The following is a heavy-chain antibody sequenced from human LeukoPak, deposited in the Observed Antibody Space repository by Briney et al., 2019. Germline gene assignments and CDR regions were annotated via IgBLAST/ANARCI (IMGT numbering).Heavy chain of an antibody. Sequence: GASVKVSCKASGYTFTGYYMHWVRQVPGQGLEWMGWINPNSGGTNYAQKFQGRVTMTRDTSISTAYMELSRLRSDDTAVYYCARVLYVWGSYRYNLGYWGQGTLVTVSS. CDR1: GYTFTGYY. D-gene: IGHD3-16*02. CDR3: ARVLYVWGSYRYNLGY. CDR2: INPNSGGT. J-gene: IGHJ4*02. V-gene: IGHV1-2*02.